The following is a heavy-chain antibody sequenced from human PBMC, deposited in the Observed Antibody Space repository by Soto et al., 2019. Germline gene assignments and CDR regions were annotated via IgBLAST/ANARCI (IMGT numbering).Heavy chain of an antibody. CDR1: GYTFTNYC. Sequence: GASVKVSCKASGYTFTNYCISWVLQAPGQGLEWMGWISAYNGDTNFAQKFQGRVSMTTDTSTSTAYMELRSLRSDDTALYYCAREVTKAARYYFNYWGQGTLVTVSS. V-gene: IGHV1-18*04. CDR3: AREVTKAARYYFNY. J-gene: IGHJ4*02. D-gene: IGHD6-6*01. CDR2: ISAYNGDT.